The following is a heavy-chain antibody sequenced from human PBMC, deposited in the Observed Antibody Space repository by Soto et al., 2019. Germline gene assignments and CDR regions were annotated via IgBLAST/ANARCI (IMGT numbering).Heavy chain of an antibody. J-gene: IGHJ5*02. V-gene: IGHV4-59*01. CDR2: IYYSGST. D-gene: IGHD6-13*01. Sequence: PSETLSLTCTVSGGSISSYYWSWIRQPPGKGLEWIGYIYYSGSTNYNPSLKSRVTISVDTSKNQFSLKLSSVTAADTAVYYCARDGLAAAATGGWFDPWGQGTLVT. CDR3: ARDGLAAAATGGWFDP. CDR1: GGSISSYY.